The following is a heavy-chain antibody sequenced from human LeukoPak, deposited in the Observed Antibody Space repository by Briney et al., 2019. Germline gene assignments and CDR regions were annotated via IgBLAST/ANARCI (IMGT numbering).Heavy chain of an antibody. V-gene: IGHV1-2*02. Sequence: ASVKVSCKASGYTFTGYYVHWVRRAPGQGLEWMGWINPNSGGTNYAQRFQDRVSMTRDTYISTAYMELSRLRSDDTAVYYCARTYTVSSDFDHWGRGTRVTVSS. CDR3: ARTYTVSSDFDH. CDR2: INPNSGGT. CDR1: GYTFTGYY. D-gene: IGHD6-6*01. J-gene: IGHJ4*02.